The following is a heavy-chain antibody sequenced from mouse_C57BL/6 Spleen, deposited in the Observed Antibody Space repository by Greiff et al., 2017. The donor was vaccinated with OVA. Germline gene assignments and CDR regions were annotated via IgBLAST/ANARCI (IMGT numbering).Heavy chain of an antibody. CDR3: ARDDYDPFDY. D-gene: IGHD2-4*01. CDR1: GYSFTGYY. Sequence: EVQGVESGPELVKPGASVKISCKASGYSFTGYYMNWVKQSPEKSLEWIGEINPSTGGTTYNQKFKAKATLTVDKSSSTAYMQLKSLTSEDSAVYYCARDDYDPFDYWGQGTTLTVSS. J-gene: IGHJ2*01. CDR2: INPSTGGT. V-gene: IGHV1-42*01.